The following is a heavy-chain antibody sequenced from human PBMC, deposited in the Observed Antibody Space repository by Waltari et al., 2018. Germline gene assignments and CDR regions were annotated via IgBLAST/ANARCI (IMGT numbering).Heavy chain of an antibody. CDR1: GFTFSSYW. D-gene: IGHD2-2*01. CDR2: IKQEGMEK. V-gene: IGHV3-7*01. Sequence: EVQLVESGGGLVQPGGSLRLSCAASGFTFSSYWMSWVRQAPGKGLEWVANIKQEGMEKYYVDSVKGRFTISRDNAKNSLYLQMNSLRAEDTAVYYCARDRRIVVVPAAMWWFDPWGQGTLVTVSS. CDR3: ARDRRIVVVPAAMWWFDP. J-gene: IGHJ5*02.